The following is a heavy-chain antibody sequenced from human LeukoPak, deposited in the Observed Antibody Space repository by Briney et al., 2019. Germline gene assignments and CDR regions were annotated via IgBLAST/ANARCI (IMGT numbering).Heavy chain of an antibody. CDR2: ISSSSSYI. Sequence: PGGSLTLSCAASGFTFSSYSMNWVRQAPGKGLEWVSSISSSSSYIYYADSVKGRFTISRDNAKNSLYLQMNSLRAEDTAVYYCARYSRGWYDWFDPWGQGTLVTVSS. V-gene: IGHV3-21*01. J-gene: IGHJ5*02. CDR3: ARYSRGWYDWFDP. D-gene: IGHD6-19*01. CDR1: GFTFSSYS.